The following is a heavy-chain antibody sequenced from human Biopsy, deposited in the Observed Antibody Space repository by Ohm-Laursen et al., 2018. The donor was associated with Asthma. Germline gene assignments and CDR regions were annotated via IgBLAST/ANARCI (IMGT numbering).Heavy chain of an antibody. CDR1: GFTFSDYD. CDR3: ARDLRSDNWNPWGMDV. D-gene: IGHD1-20*01. Sequence: LSLTCAASGFTFSDYDMHWVRQAPGKGLEWGAGISYDVTNKDYADSVKGRFTFSRDNSQNTLPLEMNSLRVEDTAVYYCARDLRSDNWNPWGMDVWGLGTTVTVAS. J-gene: IGHJ6*02. V-gene: IGHV3-30-3*01. CDR2: ISYDVTNK.